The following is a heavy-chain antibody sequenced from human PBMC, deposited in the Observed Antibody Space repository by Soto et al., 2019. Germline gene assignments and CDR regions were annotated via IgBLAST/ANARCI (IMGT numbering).Heavy chain of an antibody. V-gene: IGHV1-3*01. J-gene: IGHJ4*02. CDR2: INGYNGNT. Sequence: GASVKVSCKASGYAFSNYAIHWVRQTPGLGLEWMGWINGYNGNTRYSQEFQARVTITRDTSANTAYMELSSLRSEDTAVYYCARSPYSGYNPYYFDYWGQGTLVTVSS. D-gene: IGHD5-12*01. CDR1: GYAFSNYA. CDR3: ARSPYSGYNPYYFDY.